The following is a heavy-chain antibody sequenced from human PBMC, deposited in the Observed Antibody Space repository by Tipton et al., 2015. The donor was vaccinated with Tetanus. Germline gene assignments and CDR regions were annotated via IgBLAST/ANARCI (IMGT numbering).Heavy chain of an antibody. CDR1: GGSLRSSDYY. J-gene: IGHJ4*02. D-gene: IGHD5/OR15-5a*01. Sequence: TLSLTCIVSGGSLRSSDYYGAWVRQSPVKGLEWIGSVSYSGRTYYNPSLKSRITMSVATSKKDFSVRLTSVTAADTAVYYCARLREIVSRSGFAFDYGGQGIRVTFSS. CDR2: VSYSGRT. CDR3: ARLREIVSRSGFAFDY. V-gene: IGHV4-39*02.